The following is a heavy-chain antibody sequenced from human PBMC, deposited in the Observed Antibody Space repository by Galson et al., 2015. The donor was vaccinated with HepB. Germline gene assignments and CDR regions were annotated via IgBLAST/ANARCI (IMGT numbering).Heavy chain of an antibody. Sequence: SLRLSCAASGFTFNNYAMTWVRQAPGKGLEWVSSIRDSGTSTNYGGSVKGRFTISRDNSRNTLYLQMNSLRAEDTAVYYCAKAGRHSSSWNYYFDYWGHGTLVTVSS. D-gene: IGHD6-13*01. V-gene: IGHV3-23*01. CDR1: GFTFNNYA. CDR2: IRDSGTST. CDR3: AKAGRHSSSWNYYFDY. J-gene: IGHJ4*01.